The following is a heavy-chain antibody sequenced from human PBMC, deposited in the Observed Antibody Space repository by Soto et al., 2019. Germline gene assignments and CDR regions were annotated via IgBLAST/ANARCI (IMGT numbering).Heavy chain of an antibody. Sequence: GGSLRLSCAASGFTFSDYYMSWIRQAPGKGLEWVSYISSSGSTIYYADSVKGRFTISRDNAKNSLYLQMNSLRAEDTAVYYCATPGGSQQTIIKRWGGWCSIDYWGQGTLVTVSS. CDR1: GFTFSDYY. D-gene: IGHD6-19*01. V-gene: IGHV3-11*01. CDR3: ATPGGSQQTIIKRWGGWCSIDY. J-gene: IGHJ4*02. CDR2: ISSSGSTI.